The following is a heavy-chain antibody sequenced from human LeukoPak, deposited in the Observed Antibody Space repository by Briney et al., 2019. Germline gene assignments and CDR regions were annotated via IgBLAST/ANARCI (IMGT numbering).Heavy chain of an antibody. D-gene: IGHD6-6*01. CDR1: GGTFSSYA. CDR2: IIPIFGTA. CDR3: ARCLYSSSSGHYYYMDV. Sequence: SVKVSCRASGGTFSSYAISWVRQAPGQGLEWMGGIIPIFGTANYAQKFQGRVTITTDESTSTAYMELSSLRSEDTAVYYCARCLYSSSSGHYYYMDVWGKGTTVTVSS. J-gene: IGHJ6*03. V-gene: IGHV1-69*05.